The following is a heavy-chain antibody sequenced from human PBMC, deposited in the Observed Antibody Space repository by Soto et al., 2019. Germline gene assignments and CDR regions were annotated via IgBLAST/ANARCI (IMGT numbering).Heavy chain of an antibody. Sequence: QLQFQESGPGLVKPSETLSLTCSVSGGSISTDSYNWDWIRQSPGKGLEWIGTISYDGTPPYNPSLKSQVTISVDTSRNHFSLKVKSVTAADTAMYYCARFFGNAFDVWGQGTMVKVSS. CDR1: GGSISTDSYN. CDR3: ARFFGNAFDV. CDR2: ISYDGTP. V-gene: IGHV4-39*02. D-gene: IGHD3-3*01. J-gene: IGHJ3*01.